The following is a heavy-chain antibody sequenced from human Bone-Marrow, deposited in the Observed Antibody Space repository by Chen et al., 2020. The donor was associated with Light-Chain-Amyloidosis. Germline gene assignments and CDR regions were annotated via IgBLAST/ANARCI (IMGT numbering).Heavy chain of an antibody. D-gene: IGHD4-17*01. Sequence: QVQLQESGPGLVKPSQTLSLTCSVSGGSISSGGYYWSWIRQHQGKGLEWIGYIYYTGSTYYRPSLRGRVTMSVDTSKNQFSLRVNSVTAADTAIYYWARLDYGGSTRYYYGMDGWGQGTTVTVSS. CDR3: ARLDYGGSTRYYYGMDG. J-gene: IGHJ6*02. V-gene: IGHV4-31*03. CDR2: IYYTGST. CDR1: GGSISSGGYY.